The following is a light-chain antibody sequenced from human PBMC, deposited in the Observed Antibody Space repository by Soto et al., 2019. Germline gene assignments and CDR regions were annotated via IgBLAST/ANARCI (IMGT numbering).Light chain of an antibody. J-gene: IGKJ1*01. CDR2: DAS. CDR1: QSISSW. Sequence: RVTKSPATLSASVGDRVTLTCLASQSISSWLAWYQQKPGKAPKLLIYDASSLESGVPSRFSGSGSGTEFTLTISSLQPDDFATYYCQQYNSYWWTVGQGTKVDIK. CDR3: QQYNSYWWT. V-gene: IGKV1-5*01.